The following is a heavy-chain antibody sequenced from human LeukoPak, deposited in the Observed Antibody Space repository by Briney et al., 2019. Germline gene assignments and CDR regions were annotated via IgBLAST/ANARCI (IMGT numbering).Heavy chain of an antibody. V-gene: IGHV4-59*01. CDR3: ARDTTVTGHFDY. J-gene: IGHJ4*02. D-gene: IGHD4-17*01. Sequence: SETLSLTRTASGGSISTYYWSWIRQPPGKGLEWIGYIYYSGSTNYNPSLKSRVTISVDKSKNLFSLKLSSVTAADTAVYYCARDTTVTGHFDYWGQGTLVTVPS. CDR2: IYYSGST. CDR1: GGSISTYY.